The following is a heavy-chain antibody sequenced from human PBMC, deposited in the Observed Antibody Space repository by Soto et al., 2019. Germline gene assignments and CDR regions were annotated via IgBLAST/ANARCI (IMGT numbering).Heavy chain of an antibody. Sequence: PGESLKIYCQVPGYTFTDYWIGRLRQRPGKGLEWMSIIYPGDSDTKYDPSFQRQFTISADKSIPIASLRWTSLNASHTSIYYYPASFFFYGMDVWGQGTTVNLSS. J-gene: IGHJ6*02. CDR2: IYPGDSDT. CDR3: PASFFFYGMDV. CDR1: GYTFTDYW. V-gene: IGHV5-51*01. D-gene: IGHD3-16*02.